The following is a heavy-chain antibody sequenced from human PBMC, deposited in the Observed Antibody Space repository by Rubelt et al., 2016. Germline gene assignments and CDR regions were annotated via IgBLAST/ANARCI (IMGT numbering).Heavy chain of an antibody. CDR3: SRGGSFSWGS. V-gene: IGHV4-34*02. J-gene: IGHJ5*02. D-gene: IGHD7-27*01. Sequence: QVQLQQWGAGLLKPSETLSLICAVYGASFSDYYWTWIRQPPGKGLEWIGEISHSGTTYYNPSLKSRVTISVDTSKNQFSLRLSSVTAADTAIYYCSRGGSFSWGSWGQGTLVTVSS. CDR1: GASFSDYY. CDR2: ISHSGTT.